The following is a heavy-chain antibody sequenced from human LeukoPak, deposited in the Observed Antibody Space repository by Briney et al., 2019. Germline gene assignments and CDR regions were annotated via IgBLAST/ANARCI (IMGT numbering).Heavy chain of an antibody. CDR1: GGSISSYY. CDR2: IYYSGST. Sequence: SETLSLTCTVSGGSISSYYWSWIRQPPGKGLEWIGYIYYSGSTNYNPSLKSRVTISVGTSKTQFSLKVTSVTTADTAVYYCAKGRKDFDTNLGPFDSWGQGILVTVSS. J-gene: IGHJ4*02. CDR3: AKGRKDFDTNLGPFDS. V-gene: IGHV4-59*01. D-gene: IGHD3-9*01.